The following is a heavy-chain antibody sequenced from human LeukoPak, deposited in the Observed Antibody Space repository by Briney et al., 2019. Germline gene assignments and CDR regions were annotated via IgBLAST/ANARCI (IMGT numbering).Heavy chain of an antibody. J-gene: IGHJ4*02. D-gene: IGHD2-15*01. CDR2: IIPIFGTA. CDR3: ARDGGEGYFDY. V-gene: IGHV1-69*01. Sequence: SVKVSCKASGGTFSSDAISWVRQAPGQGLEWMGGIIPIFGTANYAQKFQGRVTITADESTSTAYMELSSLRSEDTAVYYRARDGGEGYFDYWGQGTLVTVSS. CDR1: GGTFSSDA.